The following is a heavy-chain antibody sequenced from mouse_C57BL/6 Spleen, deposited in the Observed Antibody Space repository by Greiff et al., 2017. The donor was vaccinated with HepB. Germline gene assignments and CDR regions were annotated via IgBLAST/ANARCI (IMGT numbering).Heavy chain of an antibody. CDR3: ARSSNSFDY. J-gene: IGHJ2*01. V-gene: IGHV1-19*01. CDR2: INPYNGGT. D-gene: IGHD2-5*01. CDR1: GYTFTDYY. Sequence: VQLQQSGPVLVKPGASVKMSCKASGYTFTDYYMNWVKQSHGKSLEWIGVINPYNGGTSYNQKFKGKATLTVDKSSSTAYMELNSLTSEDSAVYYCARSSNSFDYWGQGTTLTVSS.